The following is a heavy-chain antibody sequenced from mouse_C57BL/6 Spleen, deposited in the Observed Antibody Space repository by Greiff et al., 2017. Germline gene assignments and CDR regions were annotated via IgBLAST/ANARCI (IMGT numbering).Heavy chain of an antibody. D-gene: IGHD2-5*01. CDR3: ARENYSNLFDY. J-gene: IGHJ2*01. Sequence: EVQLVESGGGLVKPGGSLKLSCAASGFTFSDYGMHWVRQAPEKGLEWVAYISSGSSTIYYADTVKGRFTISRDNAKNTLFLQMTSLRSEDTAMYYCARENYSNLFDYWGQGTTLTVSS. CDR2: ISSGSSTI. V-gene: IGHV5-17*01. CDR1: GFTFSDYG.